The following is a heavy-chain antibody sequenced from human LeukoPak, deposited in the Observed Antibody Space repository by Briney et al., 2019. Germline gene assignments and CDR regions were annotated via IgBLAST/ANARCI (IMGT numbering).Heavy chain of an antibody. CDR1: GGSISSGSYY. D-gene: IGHD5-18*01. V-gene: IGHV4-61*02. J-gene: IGHJ5*02. CDR3: ARHPRGQLWLPGDWFDP. Sequence: SETLSLTCTVSGGSISSGSYYWSWIRQPAGKGLEWIGRIYTSGSTNYNPSLKSRVTISVDTSKNQFSLKLSSVTAADTAVYYCARHPRGQLWLPGDWFDPWGQGTLVTVS. CDR2: IYTSGST.